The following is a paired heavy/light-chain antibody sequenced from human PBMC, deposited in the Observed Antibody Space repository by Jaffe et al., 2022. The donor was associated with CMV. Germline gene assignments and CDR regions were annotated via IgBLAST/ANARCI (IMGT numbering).Heavy chain of an antibody. Sequence: EVQLVQSGAEVKKPGESLRISCKGSGYSFTSYWISWVRQMPGKGLEWMGRIDPSDSYTNYSPSFQGHVTISADKSISTAYLQWSSLKASDTAMYYCARLLGYCSSTSCALLGYCSGGSCYAFDYWGQGTLVTVSS. CDR2: IDPSDSYT. J-gene: IGHJ4*02. D-gene: IGHD2-15*01. CDR3: ARLLGYCSSTSCALLGYCSGGSCYAFDY. CDR1: GYSFTSYW. V-gene: IGHV5-10-1*03.
Light chain of an antibody. Sequence: QSVLTQPPSVSGAPGQRVTISCTGSSSNIGAGYDVHWYQQLPGTAPKLLIYGNSNRPSGVPDRFSGSKSGTSASLAITGLQAEDEADYYCQSYDSSLSVNWVFGGGTKLTVL. CDR1: SSNIGAGYD. CDR2: GNS. V-gene: IGLV1-40*01. CDR3: QSYDSSLSVNWV. J-gene: IGLJ3*02.